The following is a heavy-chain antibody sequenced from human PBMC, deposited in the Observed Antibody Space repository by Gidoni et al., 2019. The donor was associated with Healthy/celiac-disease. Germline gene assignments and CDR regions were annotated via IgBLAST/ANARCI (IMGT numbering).Heavy chain of an antibody. V-gene: IGHV3-21*01. CDR1: GFTFSSYS. CDR2: ISRSGSTI. Sequence: EVQLVESGGGLVKPGGSLRRSCAASGFTFSSYSMNWVRQAPGKGRGWVSSISRSGSTIYYADSVKGRFTISRDNAKNSLYLQMNSLRAEDTAVYYCARDLLRNDFCAFGGFDPWGQGTLVTVSS. D-gene: IGHD3-3*01. CDR3: ARDLLRNDFCAFGGFDP. J-gene: IGHJ5*02.